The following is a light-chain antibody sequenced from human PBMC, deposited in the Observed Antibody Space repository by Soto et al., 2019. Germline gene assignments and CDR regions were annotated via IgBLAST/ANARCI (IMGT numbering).Light chain of an antibody. J-gene: IGKJ4*01. CDR3: MNAVQTLT. CDR2: SVS. CDR1: QSPLHSNGNTY. V-gene: IGKV2-28*01. Sequence: DIVMTQSPLSLAVTLGEPASISCRSSQSPLHSNGNTYLDWYLQKPGQSPQLLIYSVSFRASGVRVRVSGSGSDIAFTLKISRVEDEDVGVYYCMNAVQTLTFGGGTRVEIK.